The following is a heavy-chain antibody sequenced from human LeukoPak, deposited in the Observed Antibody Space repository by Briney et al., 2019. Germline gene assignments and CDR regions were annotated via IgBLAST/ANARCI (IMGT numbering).Heavy chain of an antibody. Sequence: GGSLRLSCAASGFTFSNAWMSWVRQAPGKGLEWVGRIKSKTDGGTTDYAAPVKGRFTISRDDSKNTLYLQMNSLKTEDTAVYYRTTLYYYDSSGYPQGFYWGQGTLVTVSS. CDR1: GFTFSNAW. J-gene: IGHJ4*02. CDR3: TTLYYYDSSGYPQGFY. CDR2: IKSKTDGGTT. V-gene: IGHV3-15*01. D-gene: IGHD3-22*01.